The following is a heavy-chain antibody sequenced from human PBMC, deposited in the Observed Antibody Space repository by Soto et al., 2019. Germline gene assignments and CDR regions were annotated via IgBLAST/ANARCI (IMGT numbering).Heavy chain of an antibody. D-gene: IGHD2-15*01. V-gene: IGHV3-33*01. J-gene: IGHJ4*02. CDR1: GFTFSSYG. CDR3: ARGAICSGGSCYSGILGY. CDR2: IWYDGSNK. Sequence: QVQLVESGGGVVQPGRSLRLSCAASGFTFSSYGMHWVRQAPGKGLEWVAVIWYDGSNKYYADSVKGRFTISRDNSKNTLYLQMNSLRAEDTAVYYCARGAICSGGSCYSGILGYWGQGTLVTVSS.